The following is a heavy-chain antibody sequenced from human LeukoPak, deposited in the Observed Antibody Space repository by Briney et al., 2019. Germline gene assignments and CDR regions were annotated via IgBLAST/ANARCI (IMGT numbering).Heavy chain of an antibody. CDR1: GGSFSGYY. J-gene: IGHJ4*02. D-gene: IGHD6-13*01. V-gene: IGHV4-34*01. CDR3: AKGPGTWYYY. Sequence: KPSETLSLTCAVYGGSFSGYYWSWIRQPPGKGREWIGEINHSGSTNYNPSLKSRVTISIDTSKNQFSLKLSSVTAADTALYYCAKGPGTWYYYWGQGTLVTVSS. CDR2: INHSGST.